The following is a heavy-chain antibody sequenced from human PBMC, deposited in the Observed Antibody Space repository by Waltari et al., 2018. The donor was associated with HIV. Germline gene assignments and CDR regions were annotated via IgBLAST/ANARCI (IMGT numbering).Heavy chain of an antibody. CDR1: GYTFTGYY. V-gene: IGHV1-2*02. CDR2: INPNRGGT. Sequence: QVQLVQSGAEVKKPGASVKVSCKASGYTFTGYYMHWVRQAPGQGLEWMGWINPNRGGTNYAQKFQGRVTMTRDTSISTAYMELSRLRSDDTAVYYCARDRKWLRFDPWGQGTLVTVSS. D-gene: IGHD3-22*01. J-gene: IGHJ5*02. CDR3: ARDRKWLRFDP.